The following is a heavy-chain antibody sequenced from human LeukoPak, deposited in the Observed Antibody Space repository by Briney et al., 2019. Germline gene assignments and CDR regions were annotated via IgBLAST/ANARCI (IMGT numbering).Heavy chain of an antibody. D-gene: IGHD5-24*01. Sequence: GASVKVSCKASGYTFTSYGISWVRQAPGQGLEWMGWISAYNGNTNYAQKFQGRVTMTEDTSTDTAYMELISLRSEDTAVYYCVEMATMKWGQGTLVIVSS. CDR2: ISAYNGNT. CDR1: GYTFTSYG. V-gene: IGHV1-18*01. J-gene: IGHJ4*02. CDR3: VEMATMK.